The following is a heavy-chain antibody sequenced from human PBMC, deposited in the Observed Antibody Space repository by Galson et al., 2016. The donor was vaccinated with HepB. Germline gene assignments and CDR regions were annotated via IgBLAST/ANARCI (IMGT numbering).Heavy chain of an antibody. J-gene: IGHJ4*02. CDR3: ARGFNYYDSCMIY. Sequence: SLRLSCAASGFTFSSYSMHWVRQAPGKGLEWVAVITYDGSNKFYADSVKGRFTISRDNSKNTLYLQMNNLRAEDMAIYYCARGFNYYDSCMIYWGQGTQVTVSS. D-gene: IGHD3-22*01. CDR1: GFTFSSYS. CDR2: ITYDGSNK. V-gene: IGHV3-30-3*01.